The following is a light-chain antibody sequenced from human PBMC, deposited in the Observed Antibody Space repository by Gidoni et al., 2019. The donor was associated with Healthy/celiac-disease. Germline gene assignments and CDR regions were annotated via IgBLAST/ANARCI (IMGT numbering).Light chain of an antibody. CDR3: QKYNSAST. V-gene: IGKV1-27*01. CDR2: AAS. J-gene: IGKJ4*01. Sequence: DIQMTPSPSSLSASVGDRVTITCRASQGISNYLAWYQQKPGKVPKLLIYAASTLQAGVPSRFSGSGSGTDFTLTISSLQPEDVATYYCQKYNSASTFGGGTKVEIK. CDR1: QGISNY.